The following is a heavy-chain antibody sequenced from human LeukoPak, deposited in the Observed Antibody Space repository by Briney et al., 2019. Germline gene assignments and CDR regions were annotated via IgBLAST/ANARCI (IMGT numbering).Heavy chain of an antibody. CDR3: ARARAYSSSWYYFDY. CDR2: IYHSGIT. J-gene: IGHJ4*02. D-gene: IGHD6-13*01. V-gene: IGHV4-30-4*08. CDR1: GGSISSGDYY. Sequence: SQTLSLTCTVSGGSISSGDYYWSWIRQPPGKRLEWIGHIYHSGITYYNPSLKSRVTFLVDTSKNQFSLKVNSVTAADTAVYRCARARAYSSSWYYFDYWGQGTLVTVSS.